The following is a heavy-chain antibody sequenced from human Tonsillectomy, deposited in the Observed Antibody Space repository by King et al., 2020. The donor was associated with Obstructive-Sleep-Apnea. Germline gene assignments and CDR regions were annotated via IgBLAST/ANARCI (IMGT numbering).Heavy chain of an antibody. J-gene: IGHJ4*02. CDR2: MYYIWNT. V-gene: IGHV4-59*08. Sequence: QLQESGPGLVKPSETLSLTCTVSGGSISNYYWSWIRQPPGKGLEWIGDMYYIWNTKVNPSITRPVTISADTSKIQFFLRLSSVTAADTAVYYCARQRGVEDYGGYGDYFDYPCQGTLVTVCS. CDR3: ARQRGVEDYGGYGDYFDY. D-gene: IGHD5-12*01. CDR1: GGSISNYY.